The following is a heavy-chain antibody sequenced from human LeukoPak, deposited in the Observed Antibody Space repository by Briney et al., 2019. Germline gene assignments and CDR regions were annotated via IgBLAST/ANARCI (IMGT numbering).Heavy chain of an antibody. CDR2: IKQDGSEK. V-gene: IGHV3-7*05. CDR3: ARDPGY. Sequence: GGSLRLSCATSGFTFSRYWMNWVSQAPGKGLEWVASIKQDGSEKYYVDSVRGRFTISRDNAKNSLFLQMNSLRAEDTAVYYCARDPGYWGQGTLVTVSS. J-gene: IGHJ4*02. D-gene: IGHD1-1*01. CDR1: GFTFSRYW.